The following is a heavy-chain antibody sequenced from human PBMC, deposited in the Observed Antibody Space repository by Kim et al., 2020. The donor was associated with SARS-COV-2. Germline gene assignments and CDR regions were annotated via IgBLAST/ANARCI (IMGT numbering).Heavy chain of an antibody. CDR2: YPGDSDT. V-gene: IGHV5-51*01. CDR3: ARIGDY. J-gene: IGHJ4*02. D-gene: IGHD2-15*01. Sequence: YPGDSDTRYSPSFQGQVTISADKSISTAYLQWSSLKASDTAMYYCARIGDYWGQGTLDTVSS.